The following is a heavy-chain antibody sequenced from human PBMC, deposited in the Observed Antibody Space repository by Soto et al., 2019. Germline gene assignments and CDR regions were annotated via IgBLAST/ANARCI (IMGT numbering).Heavy chain of an antibody. D-gene: IGHD2-8*01. CDR2: ISAYNGNT. Sequence: ASVKVSCKASGSTFTSYGISWVRQAPGQGLEWMGWISAYNGNTNYAQKLQGRVTMTTDTSTSTAYMELRSLRSDDTAVYYCARDRRLDCTNGVCFGGYWGQGTLVTVSS. CDR1: GSTFTSYG. CDR3: ARDRRLDCTNGVCFGGY. J-gene: IGHJ4*02. V-gene: IGHV1-18*01.